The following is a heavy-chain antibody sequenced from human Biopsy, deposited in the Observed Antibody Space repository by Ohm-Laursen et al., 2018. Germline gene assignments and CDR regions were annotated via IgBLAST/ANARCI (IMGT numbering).Heavy chain of an antibody. J-gene: IGHJ4*02. Sequence: ASVKVSCKPSGYSFTSYYMHLVRQAPGQGLEWMGMINPSGSNTNYPQIFQGRVTMTSDTSKSTVYMQLSSLRSGDTAVYFCARNTAWCGYLYYFDYWGQGTLVTVSS. CDR3: ARNTAWCGYLYYFDY. CDR1: GYSFTSYY. D-gene: IGHD4/OR15-4a*01. CDR2: INPSGSNT. V-gene: IGHV1-46*01.